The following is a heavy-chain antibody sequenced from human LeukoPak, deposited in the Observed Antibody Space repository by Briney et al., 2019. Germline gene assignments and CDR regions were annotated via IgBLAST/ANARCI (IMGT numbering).Heavy chain of an antibody. Sequence: ASVKVSCKASGYTFTGYYMHWVRQAHGQGLEWMGWINPNSGGTNYAQKFQGRVTMTRDTSISTAYMELSRLRSDDTAVYYCASHYYDYIWGSYRPFDYWGQGTLVTVSS. V-gene: IGHV1-2*02. CDR1: GYTFTGYY. J-gene: IGHJ4*02. D-gene: IGHD3-16*02. CDR3: ASHYYDYIWGSYRPFDY. CDR2: INPNSGGT.